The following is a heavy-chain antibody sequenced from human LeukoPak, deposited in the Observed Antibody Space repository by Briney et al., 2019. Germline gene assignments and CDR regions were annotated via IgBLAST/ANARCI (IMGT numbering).Heavy chain of an antibody. CDR1: GGSINSHY. CDR3: VRRDTGWNYFDY. V-gene: IGHV4-59*08. D-gene: IGHD6-19*01. J-gene: IGHJ4*02. CDR2: TYYTGKN. Sequence: SETLSLTCAVSGGSINSHYWGWIRQPPGKGLQWIGDTYYTGKNNYNPSLKSRVTISLDTSKDHLSLNLTSVVAADTAIYYCVRRDTGWNYFDYWGQGILVTVSS.